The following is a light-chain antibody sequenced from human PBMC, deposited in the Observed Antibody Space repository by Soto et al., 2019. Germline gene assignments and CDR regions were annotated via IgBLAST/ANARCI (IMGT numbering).Light chain of an antibody. CDR2: DVS. CDR1: SSDIGGYKY. CDR3: RSYTGGSTYV. V-gene: IGLV2-14*01. Sequence: QSALTQPASVSGSPGQSITISCTGTSSDIGGYKYVSWYQQHPGKAPKLMIYDVSNRPSGVSNRFSGSKSGNTATLTISGLQGEDEAEYYCRSYTGGSTYVFGTGTKVTV. J-gene: IGLJ1*01.